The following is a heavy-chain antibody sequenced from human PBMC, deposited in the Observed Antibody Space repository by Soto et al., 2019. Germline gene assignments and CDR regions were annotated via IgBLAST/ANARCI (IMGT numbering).Heavy chain of an antibody. CDR1: GGAISSYY. CDR3: ARQTKSYLYYFDY. D-gene: IGHD3-10*01. J-gene: IGHJ4*02. CDR2: IYYSGST. V-gene: IGHV4-59*08. Sequence: SETLSLTCTVSGGAISSYYWTWIRQPAGKGLEWIGNIYYSGSTNYNPSLKSRVTISVVMSKNHFSLELSSVTAAVTAVYYCARQTKSYLYYFDYWGQGRQVT.